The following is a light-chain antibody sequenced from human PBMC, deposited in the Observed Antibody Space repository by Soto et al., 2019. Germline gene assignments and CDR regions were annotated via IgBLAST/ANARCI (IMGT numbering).Light chain of an antibody. V-gene: IGLV2-14*01. J-gene: IGLJ3*02. CDR2: EVS. Sequence: QSALTQPASVSGSPGQSITISCTGTSSDVGGYNYVSWYQQHPGTSPKLMIYEVSNRPSGVSNRFSGSKSGNTASLIISGLQAEDEGDYYCSSYTARSTWVFGGGTKLPS. CDR3: SSYTARSTWV. CDR1: SSDVGGYNY.